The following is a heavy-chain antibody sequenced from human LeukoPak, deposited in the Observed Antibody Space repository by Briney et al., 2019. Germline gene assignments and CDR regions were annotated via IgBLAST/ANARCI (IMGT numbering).Heavy chain of an antibody. CDR1: GYTFTSYG. V-gene: IGHV1-18*01. CDR3: ARYRAAAGTFAFGWFDP. D-gene: IGHD6-13*01. J-gene: IGHJ5*02. CDR2: ISAYNGNT. Sequence: ASVKVSCKASGYTFTSYGISWVRQAPVQGLEWMGWISAYNGNTNYAQKLQGRVTMTTDTSTSTAYMELRSLRSDDTAVYYCARYRAAAGTFAFGWFDPWGQGTLVTVSS.